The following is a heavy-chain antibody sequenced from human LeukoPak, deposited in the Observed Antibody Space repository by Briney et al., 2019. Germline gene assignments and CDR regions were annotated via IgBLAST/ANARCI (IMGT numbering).Heavy chain of an antibody. CDR3: ARSRPEMATSPFDY. CDR1: GGSIRSSYYY. V-gene: IGHV4-39*07. CDR2: INHSGST. Sequence: SETLSLTCTVSGGSIRSSYYYWSWIRQPPGKGLEWIGEINHSGSTNYNPSLKRRVTISVDTSKNQFSLKLSSVTAADTAVYYCARSRPEMATSPFDYWGQGTLVTVSS. D-gene: IGHD5-24*01. J-gene: IGHJ4*02.